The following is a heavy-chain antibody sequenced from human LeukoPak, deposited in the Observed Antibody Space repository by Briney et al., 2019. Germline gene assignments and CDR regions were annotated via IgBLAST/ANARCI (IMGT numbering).Heavy chain of an antibody. CDR3: AKDSVRSGGWFYFDN. V-gene: IGHV3-23*01. D-gene: IGHD6-19*01. CDR1: RFTFSSLD. J-gene: IGHJ4*02. Sequence: GGSLRLSCAASRFTFSSLDMAWGRQAPGKGLEWVSGISASGSNTFYADSVKGRFTISRDNSKNTLYLQMSSLRVEDTAIYYCAKDSVRSGGWFYFDNWGQGTLVSVSS. CDR2: ISASGSNT.